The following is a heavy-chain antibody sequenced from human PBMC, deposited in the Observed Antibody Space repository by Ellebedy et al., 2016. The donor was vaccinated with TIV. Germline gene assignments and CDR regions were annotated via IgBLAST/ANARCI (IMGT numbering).Heavy chain of an antibody. J-gene: IGHJ4*02. Sequence: SETLSLTCTVSGDSISRFFWSWIRQPPGKGLEWIGYIYYSGSTNYNPSLKSRVTISVDTSKNQFSLKLSSVTAADTAVFYCASGFSYGFLDYWGQGTLVAVSS. CDR3: ASGFSYGFLDY. CDR2: IYYSGST. V-gene: IGHV4-59*01. D-gene: IGHD5-18*01. CDR1: GDSISRFF.